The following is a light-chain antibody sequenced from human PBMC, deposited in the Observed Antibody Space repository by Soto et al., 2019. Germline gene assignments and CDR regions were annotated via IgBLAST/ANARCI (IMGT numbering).Light chain of an antibody. V-gene: IGKV3-15*01. CDR3: QQYNNWQRT. CDR1: QSIGNN. J-gene: IGKJ1*01. CDR2: GAS. Sequence: EIVMTQSAATLSWSAGERATLSFLASQSIGNNLAWYQQKPVQAPRLLIYGASARATGIPARFSGSGSGTEFTLTISSLQSEDFAVYYCQQYNNWQRTFGQGTKVDI.